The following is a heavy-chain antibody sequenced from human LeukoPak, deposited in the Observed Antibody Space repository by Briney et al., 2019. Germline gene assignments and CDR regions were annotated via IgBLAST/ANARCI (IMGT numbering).Heavy chain of an antibody. CDR2: IKSKTDGGTT. V-gene: IGHV3-15*01. Sequence: GGSLRLSCAASGFTFSNAWMTWVRQAPGKGLEWIGRIKSKTDGGTTDYAAPVKGRFTISRDDSKNTLYLQMNSLKTEDTAVYYCTPYSYGHEGGYWGQGTLVTVSS. D-gene: IGHD5-18*01. J-gene: IGHJ4*02. CDR3: TPYSYGHEGGY. CDR1: GFTFSNAW.